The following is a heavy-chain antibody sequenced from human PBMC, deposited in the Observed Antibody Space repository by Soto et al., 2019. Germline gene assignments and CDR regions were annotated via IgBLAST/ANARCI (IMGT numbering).Heavy chain of an antibody. CDR3: ANSQAVAGTDIDY. V-gene: IGHV3-30*18. D-gene: IGHD6-19*01. J-gene: IGHJ4*02. CDR2: ISYDGSNK. CDR1: GFTFSSYG. Sequence: PGGSLRLSCAASGFTFSSYGMHWVRQAPGKGLEWVAVISYDGSNKYYADSVKGRFTISRDNSKNTLYLQMNSLRAEDTAVYYCANSQAVAGTDIDYWGQGTLVTVSS.